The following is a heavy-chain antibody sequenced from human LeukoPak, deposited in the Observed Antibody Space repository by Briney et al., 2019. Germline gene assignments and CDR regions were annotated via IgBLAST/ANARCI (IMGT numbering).Heavy chain of an antibody. V-gene: IGHV3-23*01. CDR2: ITGSGGSS. CDR3: AKLYYPTFMDV. CDR1: GFTFSRFA. J-gene: IGHJ6*03. Sequence: GGSLRLSCAASGFTFSRFAMSWVRQAPGKGLEWVSSITGSGGSSYNADSVKGRFTISRDNSKSTLYLQMNSLRTEDTAVYYCAKLYYPTFMDVWGKGTTVTVSS. D-gene: IGHD3-22*01.